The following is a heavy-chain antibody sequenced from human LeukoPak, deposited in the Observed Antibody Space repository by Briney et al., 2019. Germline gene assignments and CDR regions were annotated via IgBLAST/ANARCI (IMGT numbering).Heavy chain of an antibody. V-gene: IGHV1-2*04. CDR1: GYTFTVHY. CDR3: ARGGIYSSSWYGFTDAFDI. CDR2: INPNSGGT. J-gene: IGHJ3*02. Sequence: ASVKVSCKASGYTFTVHYIHWVRQAPGQGPEWMGWINPNSGGTNYAQKFQGWVTVTRDTSISTAYMELSRLRSDDTAVYYCARGGIYSSSWYGFTDAFDIWGQGTMVTVSS. D-gene: IGHD6-13*01.